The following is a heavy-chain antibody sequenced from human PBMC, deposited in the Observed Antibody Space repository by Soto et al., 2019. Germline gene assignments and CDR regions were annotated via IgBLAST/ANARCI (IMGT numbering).Heavy chain of an antibody. V-gene: IGHV4-59*01. CDR2: IYETGISGYTPST. CDR1: GGSITSSY. Sequence: PSETLSLTCTVSGGSITSSYWSWIRRPPGKGLEWIAYIYETGISGYTPSTSYNPSLKSRVTMSVDTSKSQFSLKLTSVTAADTAVYYCARGEDAFFYYGLDVWGQGITVTVSS. J-gene: IGHJ6*02. CDR3: ARGEDAFFYYGLDV.